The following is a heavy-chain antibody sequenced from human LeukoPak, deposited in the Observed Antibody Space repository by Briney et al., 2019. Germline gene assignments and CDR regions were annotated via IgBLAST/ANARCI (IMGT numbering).Heavy chain of an antibody. CDR1: GYTFSNFG. CDR3: AGDGTSTDDY. D-gene: IGHD2-2*01. V-gene: IGHV1-18*01. Sequence: ASVTVSCKTSGYTFSNFGINWVRQAPGQGLEWMGWISGNNDNPNYGQKFQGRFTVTTDSSTSTAYMELRNLRFDDTAVYYCAGDGTSTDDYWGQGTLVTVSS. CDR2: ISGNNDNP. J-gene: IGHJ4*02.